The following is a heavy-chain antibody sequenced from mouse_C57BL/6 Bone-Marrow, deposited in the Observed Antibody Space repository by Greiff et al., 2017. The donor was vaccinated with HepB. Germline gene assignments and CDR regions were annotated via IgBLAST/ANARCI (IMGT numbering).Heavy chain of an antibody. CDR1: GFTFSDYG. CDR3: ARTHYGSSSYAMDY. CDR2: SSNLAYSI. J-gene: IGHJ4*01. D-gene: IGHD1-1*01. Sequence: DVKLQESGGGLVQPGGSLKLSCAASGFTFSDYGMAWVRQAPRKGPEWVAFSSNLAYSIYYADTVTGRFTISRENAKNTLYLEMSSLRSEDTAMYYCARTHYGSSSYAMDYWGQGTSVTVSS. V-gene: IGHV5-15*01.